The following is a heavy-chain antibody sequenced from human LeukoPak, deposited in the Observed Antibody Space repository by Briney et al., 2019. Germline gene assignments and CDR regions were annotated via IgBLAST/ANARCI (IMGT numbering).Heavy chain of an antibody. CDR1: GYTFSSYG. CDR3: ARVSYNTDWNGDY. J-gene: IGHJ4*02. D-gene: IGHD1-1*01. V-gene: IGHV1-18*01. Sequence: ASVKVSCKTSGYTFSSYGVDWVRQAPGQGLEWMGWSSPYKGDSKFAEKFQGRVTMTTDTSTSTAFMELRSLRSDDTGVYYCARVSYNTDWNGDYWGQGTLVTVSS. CDR2: SSPYKGDS.